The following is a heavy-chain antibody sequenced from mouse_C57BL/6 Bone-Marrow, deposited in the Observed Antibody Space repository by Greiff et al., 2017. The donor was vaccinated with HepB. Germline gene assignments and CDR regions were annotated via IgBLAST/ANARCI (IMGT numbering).Heavy chain of an antibody. CDR3: TRGTTVFDY. Sequence: VQLQQSGPELVKPGASVKISCKASGYSFTGYYLHWVKQSPENSLEWIGEINPGTGNTNYNQKFKDKATLTVDKSSSSAYMQLKSLTSEESAVYYCTRGTTVFDYWGQGTTLTVSA. CDR1: GYSFTGYY. CDR2: INPGTGNT. V-gene: IGHV1-42*01. D-gene: IGHD1-1*01. J-gene: IGHJ2*01.